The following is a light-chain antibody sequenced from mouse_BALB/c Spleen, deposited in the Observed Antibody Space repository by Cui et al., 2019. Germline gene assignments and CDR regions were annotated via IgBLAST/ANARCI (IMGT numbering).Light chain of an antibody. CDR1: SSVSY. CDR3: QQWSSNPPT. V-gene: IGKV4-68*01. Sequence: QIVLTQSPALMSASPGEKVTMTCSASSSVSYMYWYQQKPRSSPKPWIYLTSNLASGVPARFSGSGSGTSYSLAISSMEAEDAATYSCQQWSSNPPTFGAGTKLELK. J-gene: IGKJ5*01. CDR2: LTS.